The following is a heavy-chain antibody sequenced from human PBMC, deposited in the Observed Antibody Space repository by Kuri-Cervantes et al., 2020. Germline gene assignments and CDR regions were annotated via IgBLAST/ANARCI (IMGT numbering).Heavy chain of an antibody. CDR2: IIPIFGTA. J-gene: IGHJ6*02. D-gene: IGHD6-13*01. CDR1: GYTFTSYA. Sequence: SVKVSCKASGYTFTSYAISWVRQAPGQGLEWMGGIIPIFGTANYAQKFQGRVTITADESTSTAYMELSSLRSEDTAVYYCAREGWVRYSHDYYGMDVWGQGTTVTVSS. V-gene: IGHV1-69*13. CDR3: AREGWVRYSHDYYGMDV.